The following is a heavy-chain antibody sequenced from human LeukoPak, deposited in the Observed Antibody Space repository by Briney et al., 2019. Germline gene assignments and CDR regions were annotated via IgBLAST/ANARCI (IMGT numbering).Heavy chain of an antibody. CDR2: IYTSGST. CDR1: GASFSSYD. CDR3: ARAPSTSYFDY. J-gene: IGHJ4*02. V-gene: IGHV4-4*07. D-gene: IGHD3-16*01. Sequence: SETLSLTCTVSGASFSSYDWSWIRQPAGKGLEWIGRIYTSGSTNYNPSLKSRVTMSVDTSKNQFSLKLPSVTAADTAVYYCARAPSTSYFDYWGQGTLVTVSS.